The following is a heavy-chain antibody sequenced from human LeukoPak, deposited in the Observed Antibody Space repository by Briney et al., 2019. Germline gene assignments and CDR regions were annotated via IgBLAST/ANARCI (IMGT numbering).Heavy chain of an antibody. CDR2: ISHDGSNE. D-gene: IGHD3-10*01. V-gene: IGHV3-30*18. Sequence: GRSLRLSCAASGFTFSSYGMHWVRQAPGKGLEWVAVISHDGSNECYADSVEGRFTISRANSKNTLYLQMNSLRPEDTAIYYCAKEGYYGSGSFPDYWGQGTLVTVSS. J-gene: IGHJ4*02. CDR3: AKEGYYGSGSFPDY. CDR1: GFTFSSYG.